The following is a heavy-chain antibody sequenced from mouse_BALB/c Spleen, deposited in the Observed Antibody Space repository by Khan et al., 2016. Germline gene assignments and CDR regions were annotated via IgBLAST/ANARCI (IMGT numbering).Heavy chain of an antibody. Sequence: EVQLVESGPGLVKPSQSLSLTCTVTGYSITSDYAWNWIRQFPGNKLEWMGYISYSGSTSYNPSLKSRISITRDTSKNKFFLQLNSVTTEDTATYYYATTVVAPRFAYWGQGTLVTVSA. J-gene: IGHJ3*01. CDR1: GYSITSDYA. CDR2: ISYSGST. V-gene: IGHV3-2*02. CDR3: ATTVVAPRFAY. D-gene: IGHD1-1*01.